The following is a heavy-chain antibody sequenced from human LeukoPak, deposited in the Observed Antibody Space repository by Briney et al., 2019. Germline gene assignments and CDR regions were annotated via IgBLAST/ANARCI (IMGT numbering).Heavy chain of an antibody. D-gene: IGHD4-17*01. J-gene: IGHJ3*02. V-gene: IGHV3-NL1*01. CDR3: ARGSRVTTRLDAFDI. CDR1: GFTFSSYA. Sequence: GGSLRLSCAASGFTFSSYAMHWVRQTPGKGLEWVSTLYSGGSIYYADSVKGRFTVSRDNSKNTLYLQMNSLRVEDTAVYYCARGSRVTTRLDAFDIWGQGTMVTVSS. CDR2: LYSGGSI.